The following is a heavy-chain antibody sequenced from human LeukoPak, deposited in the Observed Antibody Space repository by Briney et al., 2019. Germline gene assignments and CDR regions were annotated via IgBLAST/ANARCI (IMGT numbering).Heavy chain of an antibody. J-gene: IGHJ6*03. Sequence: SETLSLTCTVSGYSISSGYYWGWIRQPPGKGLEWIGSIYHSGSTYYNPSLKSQVTMSVDTSKNQFSLRLSSVTAADTAVYYCARDLGNFYYYMDVWGKGTTVTVSS. V-gene: IGHV4-38-2*02. CDR1: GYSISSGYY. CDR2: IYHSGST. D-gene: IGHD1-7*01. CDR3: ARDLGNFYYYMDV.